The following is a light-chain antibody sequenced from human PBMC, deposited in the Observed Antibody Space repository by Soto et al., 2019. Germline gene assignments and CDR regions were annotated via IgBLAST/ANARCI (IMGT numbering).Light chain of an antibody. V-gene: IGKV3-11*01. CDR2: DTS. Sequence: EIVLTQSPATLSLSPGEGATLSCRASQSAGSYLAWYQQKPGQAPRLLIYDTSNRATGIPARFSGSGSGTDFSLTISSLEPDDFAVYYCKRRSDSLTFGGGTKVEIK. J-gene: IGKJ4*01. CDR3: KRRSDSLT. CDR1: QSAGSY.